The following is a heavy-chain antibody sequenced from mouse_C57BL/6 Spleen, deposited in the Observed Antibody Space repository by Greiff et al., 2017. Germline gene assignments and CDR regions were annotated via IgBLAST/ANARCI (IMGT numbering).Heavy chain of an antibody. CDR1: GYSITSGYY. CDR2: ISYDGSN. Sequence: EVQLQESGPGLVKPSQSLSLTCSVTGYSITSGYYWNWIRQFPGNKLEWMGYISYDGSNNYNPSLKNRISITRDTSKNQFFLKLNSVTTEDTATYYVARGGLYGYDDFDYWGQGTTLTVSS. D-gene: IGHD2-2*01. CDR3: ARGGLYGYDDFDY. V-gene: IGHV3-6*01. J-gene: IGHJ2*01.